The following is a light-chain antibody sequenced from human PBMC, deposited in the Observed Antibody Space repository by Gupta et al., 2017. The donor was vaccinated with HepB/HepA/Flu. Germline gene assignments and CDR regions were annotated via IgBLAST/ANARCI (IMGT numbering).Light chain of an antibody. CDR2: INSDGSH. V-gene: IGLV4-69*01. CDR1: SGHTSYA. Sequence: QLVVTQSPSASASLGASVKLTCTLTSGHTSYAIAWHQQQPEKGPRYLMRINSDGSHRKGDGIPDRFAGSSSGAERYLTITSRQSEDEADYYCQTWGTDFRVLFGGGTKLTVL. J-gene: IGLJ2*01. CDR3: QTWGTDFRVL.